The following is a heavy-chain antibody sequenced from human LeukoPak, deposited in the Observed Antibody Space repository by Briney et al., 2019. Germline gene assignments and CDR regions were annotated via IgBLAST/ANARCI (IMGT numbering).Heavy chain of an antibody. CDR2: INHSGST. J-gene: IGHJ3*02. Sequence: PSETLSLTCAVYGGSFRGYYWSWIRQPPGKGLEWIGEINHSGSTNYNPSLKSRVTISLDTSMKKFSLKLNSVTAADTAVYYCAGRNDFDIWGQGTMVTVSS. V-gene: IGHV4-34*01. CDR1: GGSFRGYY. CDR3: AGRNDFDI.